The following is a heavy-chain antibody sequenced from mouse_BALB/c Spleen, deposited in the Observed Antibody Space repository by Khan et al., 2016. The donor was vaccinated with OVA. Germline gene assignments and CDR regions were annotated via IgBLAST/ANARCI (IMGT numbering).Heavy chain of an antibody. J-gene: IGHJ2*01. V-gene: IGHV3-2*02. CDR3: ASSVTITTVVATDFDD. Sequence: EVQLQESGPGLVKPSQSLSLTCTVTGYSITSDYAWNWIRQFPGNKLEWMGYISYSGRTSSHPSLKSRISITRATSKHQFFLQLNSVTTEDTATYYCASSVTITTVVATDFDDWGQGTTLTVAS. D-gene: IGHD1-1*01. CDR1: GYSITSDYA. CDR2: ISYSGRT.